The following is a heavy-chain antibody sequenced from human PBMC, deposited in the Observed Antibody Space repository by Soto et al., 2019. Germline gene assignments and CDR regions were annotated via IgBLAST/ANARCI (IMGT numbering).Heavy chain of an antibody. CDR1: GFTFSNYS. Sequence: EVQLVESGGGLVQPGESLRLSCAVSGFTFSNYSINWVRQAPGKGLEWLSYISNNSSVKYYADSVKGRFTISRDNAKNCLYLQMNSLRDDDTAVYYCARDRDAYCSKGVCSGPYFDYWGRGTLVTVSS. CDR3: ARDRDAYCSKGVCSGPYFDY. J-gene: IGHJ4*02. D-gene: IGHD2-8*01. V-gene: IGHV3-48*02. CDR2: ISNNSSVK.